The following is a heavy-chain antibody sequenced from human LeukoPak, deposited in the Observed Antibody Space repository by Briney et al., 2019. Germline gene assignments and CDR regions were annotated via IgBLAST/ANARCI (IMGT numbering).Heavy chain of an antibody. V-gene: IGHV4-39*01. D-gene: IGHD6-19*01. J-gene: IGHJ4*02. CDR2: IYYSGST. Sequence: PSETLSLTCTVSGGSISSSSYYWGWIRQPPGKGLGWIGSIYYSGSTYYNPSLKSRVTISVDTSKNQFSLKLSSVTAADTAVYYCARVVGWYYFDYWGQGTLVTVSS. CDR3: ARVVGWYYFDY. CDR1: GGSISSSSYY.